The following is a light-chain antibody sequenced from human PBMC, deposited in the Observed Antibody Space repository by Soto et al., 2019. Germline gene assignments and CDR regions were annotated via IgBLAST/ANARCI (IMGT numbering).Light chain of an antibody. J-gene: IGKJ5*01. CDR1: QSIANY. Sequence: DIQMTQSPSSLSASVGDRVTITSRPSQSIANYLNWYQQKPGKAPKLLIYAASTLQSGVPSKFSGSGFGTDFTLTISSLQTEDFATYYCQQNYSPPPITFGQGTRLEIK. CDR2: AAS. V-gene: IGKV1-39*01. CDR3: QQNYSPPPIT.